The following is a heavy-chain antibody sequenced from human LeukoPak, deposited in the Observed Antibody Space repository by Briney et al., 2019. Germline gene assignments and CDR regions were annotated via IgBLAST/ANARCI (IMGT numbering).Heavy chain of an antibody. Sequence: GESLKISCKGSGYSFTSYWIGWVLQMPGKGLEWMVIIYPGDSDTRYSPSFQGQVTISADKSISTAYLQWSSLKASDTAMYYCASRHLGATNAFDIWGQGTMVTVSS. CDR1: GYSFTSYW. V-gene: IGHV5-51*01. CDR3: ASRHLGATNAFDI. CDR2: IYPGDSDT. J-gene: IGHJ3*02. D-gene: IGHD1-26*01.